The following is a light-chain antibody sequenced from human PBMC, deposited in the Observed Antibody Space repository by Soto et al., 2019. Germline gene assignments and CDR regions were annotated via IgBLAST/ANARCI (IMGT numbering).Light chain of an antibody. J-gene: IGLJ1*01. CDR1: SSNIGANYD. CDR2: GNN. CDR3: QSYDSTLSARYV. V-gene: IGLV1-40*01. Sequence: QSVLTQPPSVSGAPGPRVTISCTGSSSNIGANYDVHWYQHRPGTAPKLLIFGNNNRPSGVPDRFSGSKSGTSASLAITGLQAEDEGDYYCQSYDSTLSARYVFGTGTKSPS.